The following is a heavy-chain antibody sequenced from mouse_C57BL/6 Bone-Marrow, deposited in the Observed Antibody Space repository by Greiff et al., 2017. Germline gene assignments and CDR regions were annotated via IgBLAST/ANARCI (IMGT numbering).Heavy chain of an antibody. V-gene: IGHV1-64*01. Sequence: QVQLQQSGAELVKPGASVKLSCKASGYTFTSYWMHWVKQRPGQGLEWIGMIDPNSGSTNYNEKFKSKATLTVDKSSSTAYMQLSSLTSEDSAVYYCARFPSDYFDFWGQGTTLTVSS. J-gene: IGHJ2*01. CDR2: IDPNSGST. CDR3: ARFPSDYFDF. CDR1: GYTFTSYW.